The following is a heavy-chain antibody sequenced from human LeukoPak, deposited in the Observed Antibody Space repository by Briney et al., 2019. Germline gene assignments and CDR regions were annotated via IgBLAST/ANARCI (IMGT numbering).Heavy chain of an antibody. CDR1: GYTFTGYY. V-gene: IGHV1-2*02. CDR3: ARDLLWFGELLTYYYYGMDV. J-gene: IGHJ6*02. CDR2: INPNSGGT. D-gene: IGHD3-10*01. Sequence: ASVKVSCMASGYTFTGYYMHWVRQAPGQGLEWMGWINPNSGGTNYAQKFQGRVTMTRDTSISTAYMELSRLRSDDTAVYYCARDLLWFGELLTYYYYGMDVWGQGTTVTVSS.